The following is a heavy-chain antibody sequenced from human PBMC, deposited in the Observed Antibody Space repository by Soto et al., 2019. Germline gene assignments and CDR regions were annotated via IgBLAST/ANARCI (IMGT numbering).Heavy chain of an antibody. D-gene: IGHD2-2*01. Sequence: QVQLPQWGAGLLKPSETLSLTCAVYGGSFSGYYWSWIRQPPGKGLEWIGEINHSGNTNYNPSLNSRVPILVDTSKNQFSLKVSSVTAADTAVYYCARLCSSTTWGWFDSSTGWEWFDPWGQGSVVTVSS. CDR3: ARLCSSTTWGWFDSSTGWEWFDP. CDR1: GGSFSGYY. V-gene: IGHV4-34*01. CDR2: INHSGNT. J-gene: IGHJ5*02.